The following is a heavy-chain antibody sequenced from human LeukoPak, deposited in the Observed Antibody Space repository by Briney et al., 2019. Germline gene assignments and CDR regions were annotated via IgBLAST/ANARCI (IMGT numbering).Heavy chain of an antibody. V-gene: IGHV3-7*01. CDR2: IKQDGSEK. CDR3: ARVSSGWYSVSFDY. Sequence: GGSLRLSCAASGFTFSSYWMSWVRQAPGKGLEWVANIKQDGSEKYYVDSVKGRFTISRDNAKNSLYLQMNSLRAEDTAVYYCARVSSGWYSVSFDYWGQGTLVTVSS. J-gene: IGHJ4*02. CDR1: GFTFSSYW. D-gene: IGHD6-19*01.